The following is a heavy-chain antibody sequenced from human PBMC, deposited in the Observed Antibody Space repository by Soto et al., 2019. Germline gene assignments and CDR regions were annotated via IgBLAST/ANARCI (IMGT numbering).Heavy chain of an antibody. Sequence: KTSETLSLTCTVSGGSISSYYWSWIRQPAGKGLEWIGRIYTSGSTNYNPSLKSRVTMSVDTSKNQFSLKLSSVTAADTAVYYCARGGDMIVVVGYGFDIWGQGTMVTVSS. CDR1: GGSISSYY. J-gene: IGHJ3*02. V-gene: IGHV4-4*07. CDR3: ARGGDMIVVVGYGFDI. CDR2: IYTSGST. D-gene: IGHD3-22*01.